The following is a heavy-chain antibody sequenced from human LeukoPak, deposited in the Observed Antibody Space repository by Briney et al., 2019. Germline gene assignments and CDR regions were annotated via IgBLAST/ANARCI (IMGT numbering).Heavy chain of an antibody. J-gene: IGHJ5*02. V-gene: IGHV3-30*02. CDR3: ARGTDTAMVTGGYNWFDP. CDR1: GFTFSSYG. Sequence: GGSVRLSCAASGFTFSSYGMHWVRQAPGKGLEWVAFIRYDGSNKYYADSVKGRFTISRDNSKNTLYLQMNSLRAEDTAVYYCARGTDTAMVTGGYNWFDPWGQGTLVTVSS. CDR2: IRYDGSNK. D-gene: IGHD5-18*01.